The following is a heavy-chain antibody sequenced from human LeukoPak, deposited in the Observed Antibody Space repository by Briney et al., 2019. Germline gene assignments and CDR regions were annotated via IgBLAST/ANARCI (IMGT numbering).Heavy chain of an antibody. CDR1: GGPFRSYV. D-gene: IGHD4-23*01. V-gene: IGHV1-69*01. Sequence: ASVKVSLKAFGGPFRSYVISRVRQAPGQGPEWMGGIIPMFGTANYAQKFQGRVTVTADESTSTAYMELSSLRSEDTAVYYCAREPLDSGGNAFDYWGQGTLVTVSS. J-gene: IGHJ4*02. CDR2: IIPMFGTA. CDR3: AREPLDSGGNAFDY.